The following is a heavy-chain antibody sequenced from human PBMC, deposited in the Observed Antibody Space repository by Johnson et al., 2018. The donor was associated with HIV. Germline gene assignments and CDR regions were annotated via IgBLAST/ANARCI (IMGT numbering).Heavy chain of an antibody. D-gene: IGHD1-1*01. CDR3: ARESPGYVFDI. CDR2: IKQDGSEK. J-gene: IGHJ3*02. V-gene: IGHV3-7*01. CDR1: GFTFSNAW. Sequence: VQLVESGGGLVQPGGSLRLSCAASGFTFSNAWMSWVRQAPGKGLEWVANIKQDGSEKYYVDSVKCRFTISRDNAKNSLYLQMNSLRAGDTAVYYCARESPGYVFDIWGQGTMVTVSS.